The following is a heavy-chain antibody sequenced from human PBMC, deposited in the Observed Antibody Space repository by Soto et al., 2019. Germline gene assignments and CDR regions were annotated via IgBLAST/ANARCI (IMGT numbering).Heavy chain of an antibody. J-gene: IGHJ4*02. D-gene: IGHD3-16*01. CDR3: ARQPRGPGYGERGLYFDY. CDR2: VYYSGST. CDR1: GGSTNSRSDY. Sequence: SETLSLSCTVSGGSTNSRSDYWGWIRQPPGKGLEWIGSVYYSGSTHDNPSLQSRVTISVDTSRNQFSLNLISVTAADTAVYFCARQPRGPGYGERGLYFDYWGQGTLVTVSS. V-gene: IGHV4-39*01.